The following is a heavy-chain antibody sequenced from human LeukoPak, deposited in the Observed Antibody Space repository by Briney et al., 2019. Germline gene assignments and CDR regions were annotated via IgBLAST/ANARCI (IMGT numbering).Heavy chain of an antibody. CDR3: ARGRDRSKAGDH. J-gene: IGHJ4*02. CDR2: IHPHGIF. Sequence: SETLSLTCDVSGGSCDDYYCSWIRQPPGKGLEWIGEIHPHGIFYYNSSLMGRVTISIDTSKSQFSLRLTSVTAADTAFYYCARGRDRSKAGDHWGQGSLVTVSS. D-gene: IGHD5-24*01. CDR1: GGSCDDYY. V-gene: IGHV4-34*01.